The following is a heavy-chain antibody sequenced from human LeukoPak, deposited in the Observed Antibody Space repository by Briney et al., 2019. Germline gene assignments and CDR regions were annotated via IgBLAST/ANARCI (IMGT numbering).Heavy chain of an antibody. CDR3: ARDQGGTGSWYEGEGY. CDR2: ISRSGTII. D-gene: IGHD6-13*01. CDR1: GFTFSGYE. J-gene: IGHJ4*02. V-gene: IGHV3-48*03. Sequence: PGGSLRLSCAASGFTFSGYEMNWVRQAPGKGLEWVSYISRSGTIISYADSVRGRLTISRDNAKNSLYLQMNSLRAEDTALYYCARDQGGTGSWYEGEGYWGQGTLVTVSS.